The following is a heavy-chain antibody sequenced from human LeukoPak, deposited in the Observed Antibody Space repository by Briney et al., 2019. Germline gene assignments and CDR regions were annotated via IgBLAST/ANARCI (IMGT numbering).Heavy chain of an antibody. D-gene: IGHD6-19*01. J-gene: IGHJ4*02. Sequence: GGSLRLSCAASGFTVSSNYMSWVRQAPGKGLEWVANIKQDGSEKYYVDSVKGRFTISRDNAKNSLYLQMNSLRAEDTAVYYCARGPDSSGYYFDYWGQGTLVTVSS. CDR3: ARGPDSSGYYFDY. CDR2: IKQDGSEK. CDR1: GFTVSSNY. V-gene: IGHV3-7*01.